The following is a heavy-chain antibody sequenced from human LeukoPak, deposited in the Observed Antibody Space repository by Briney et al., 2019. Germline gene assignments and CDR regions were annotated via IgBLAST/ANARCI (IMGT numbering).Heavy chain of an antibody. D-gene: IGHD1-1*01. J-gene: IGHJ5*02. CDR3: AREIRSRGTGWFDP. CDR1: GGSVSSCSYY. V-gene: IGHV4-61*01. CDR2: NCYSGST. Sequence: PSETLSLTCTVSGGSVSSCSYYWSWIRQPPGKGLEWYGYNCYSGSTNYNPSLKSLVTISVDKSKNQFTLKLSSVPAADTAVYYCAREIRSRGTGWFDPSGQRTLVTVSS.